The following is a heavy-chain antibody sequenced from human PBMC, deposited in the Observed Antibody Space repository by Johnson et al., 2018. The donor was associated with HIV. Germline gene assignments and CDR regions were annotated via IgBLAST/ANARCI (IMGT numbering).Heavy chain of an antibody. J-gene: IGHJ3*01. CDR3: ASDSTRSNFYADALDF. V-gene: IGHV3-15*01. CDR1: GFTFNNAW. D-gene: IGHD2/OR15-2a*01. CDR2: IRSKTDGGIT. Sequence: VQLVESGGGLVKPGGSLRLSCAASGFTFNNAWMGWVRQAPGKGLERVGRIRSKTDGGITDYAAPVKGRFTFSRDDSKNTLYLQMNSLKNEDSAVYYCASDSTRSNFYADALDFWGQGAMVTVAP.